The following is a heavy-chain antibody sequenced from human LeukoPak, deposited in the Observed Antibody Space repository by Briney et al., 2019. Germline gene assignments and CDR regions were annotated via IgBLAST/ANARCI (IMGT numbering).Heavy chain of an antibody. D-gene: IGHD1-26*01. CDR2: ISSSGGST. J-gene: IGHJ4*02. V-gene: IGHV3-23*01. Sequence: PPGGSLRLSCAASGFTFSSYAMHWVRQAPGKGLEWVTTISSSGGSTCYADSVKGRFTISRDNSKNTLYLQMNSLRAEDTAIYYCATHKRVEPTTIFDYWGRGALVTVSS. CDR3: ATHKRVEPTTIFDY. CDR1: GFTFSSYA.